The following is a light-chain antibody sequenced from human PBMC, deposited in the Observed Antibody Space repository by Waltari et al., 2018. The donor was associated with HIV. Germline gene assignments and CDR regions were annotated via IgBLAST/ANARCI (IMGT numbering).Light chain of an antibody. CDR2: AAF. CDR1: QGISSY. J-gene: IGKJ4*01. Sequence: DIQFTQTPSFLSASVGDRVTITCRASQGISSYLTWYQQKPGKAPKLLIYAAFTLPSGVPSRFSGSGSGTEFTLTISSLQPEDFATYYCQQLNTFPLTCGGGTKVDIK. CDR3: QQLNTFPLT. V-gene: IGKV1-9*01.